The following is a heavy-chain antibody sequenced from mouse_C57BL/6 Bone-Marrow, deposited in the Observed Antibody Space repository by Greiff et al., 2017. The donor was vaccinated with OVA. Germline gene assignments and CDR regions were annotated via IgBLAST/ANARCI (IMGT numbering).Heavy chain of an antibody. CDR1: GFTFSDYY. V-gene: IGHV5-16*01. Sequence: EVKLVESEGGLVQPGSSMKLSCTASGFTFSDYYMAWVRQVPEKGLEWVANINYDGSSTYYLDSLKSRFIISRDNAKNILYLQMSSLKSEDTATYYCARASSGYVSYFDYWGQGTTLTVSS. J-gene: IGHJ2*01. D-gene: IGHD3-2*02. CDR3: ARASSGYVSYFDY. CDR2: INYDGSST.